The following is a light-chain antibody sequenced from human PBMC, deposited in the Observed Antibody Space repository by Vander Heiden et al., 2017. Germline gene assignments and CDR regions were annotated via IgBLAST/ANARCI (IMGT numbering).Light chain of an antibody. CDR1: NIGSKN. CDR2: RDS. Sequence: VSVALGQTARITCGGNNIGSKNVHWYQQKPGQAPVLVIYRDSNRPSGIPERFSGSNPGNTATLTISRAQAGDEADYYCQVWDSSTVVFGGGTKLTVL. CDR3: QVWDSSTVV. V-gene: IGLV3-9*01. J-gene: IGLJ2*01.